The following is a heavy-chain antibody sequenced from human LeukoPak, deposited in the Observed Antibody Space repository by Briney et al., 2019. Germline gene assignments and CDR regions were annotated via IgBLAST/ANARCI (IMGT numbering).Heavy chain of an antibody. Sequence: GGSLRLSCVASGFTFSNHALTWVRQAPGKGLEWVSAISADAVDTFYAPSVKGRFTISRDNSKNTMYLQINSLRAEDTAIYYCAKDVWWSVSWGQGTLVTVSS. CDR2: ISADAVDT. CDR1: GFTFSNHA. CDR3: AKDVWWSVS. J-gene: IGHJ5*02. V-gene: IGHV3-23*01. D-gene: IGHD2-8*02.